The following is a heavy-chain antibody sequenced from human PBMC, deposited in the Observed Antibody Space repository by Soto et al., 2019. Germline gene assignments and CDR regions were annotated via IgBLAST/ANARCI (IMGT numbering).Heavy chain of an antibody. D-gene: IGHD6-19*01. J-gene: IGHJ4*02. CDR2: ISWNSGSI. CDR1: GFTFDDYA. V-gene: IGHV3-9*01. CDR3: AKTHRDSSGWDFDY. Sequence: GGSLRLSCAASGFTFDDYAMHWVRQAPGKGLEWVSGISWNSGSIGYADSVKGRFTISRDNAKNSLYLQMNSLRAEDTALYYCAKTHRDSSGWDFDYWGQGTLVTVSS.